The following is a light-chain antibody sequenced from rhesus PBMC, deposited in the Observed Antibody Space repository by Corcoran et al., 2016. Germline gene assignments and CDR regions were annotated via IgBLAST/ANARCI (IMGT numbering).Light chain of an antibody. CDR1: QGISSY. CDR2: AAS. CDR3: LQHNSYPGT. V-gene: IGKV1-28*03. Sequence: DIQMTQSPSSLSASVGDTVTITCRASQGISSYLNWFQQQPGKAPKLLIYAASSLESGVPSRFSGSGSGTDFTLTISSLQPEDFAVYYCLQHNSYPGTFGQGTKVEIK. J-gene: IGKJ1*01.